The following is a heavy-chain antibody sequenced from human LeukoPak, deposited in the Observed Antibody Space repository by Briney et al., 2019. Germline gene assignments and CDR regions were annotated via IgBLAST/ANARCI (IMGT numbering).Heavy chain of an antibody. J-gene: IGHJ3*02. CDR3: AKGNQGPIVGADDAFDI. V-gene: IGHV3-48*01. D-gene: IGHD1-26*01. Sequence: PGGSLRLSCVASGITFSSYSMNWVRQAPGKGLEWVSYISSFSGTINYADSVKGRFTISRDNAKNSLYLQMNSLRAEDTAVYYCAKGNQGPIVGADDAFDIWGQGTMVTVSS. CDR2: ISSFSGTI. CDR1: GITFSSYS.